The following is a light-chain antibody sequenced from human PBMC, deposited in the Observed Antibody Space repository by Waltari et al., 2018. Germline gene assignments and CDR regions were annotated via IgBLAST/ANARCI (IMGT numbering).Light chain of an antibody. CDR3: CSYAGSNWV. J-gene: IGLJ3*02. V-gene: IGLV2-23*01. CDR1: SSDVGSYDL. CDR2: EGS. Sequence: QSALTQPASVSGSPGQWITISCTATSSDVGSYDLVSWYQQHPGRAPKLMIYEGSKRPSGVSNRFTGSKSGNTASLTISGLQAEDEADYYCCSYAGSNWVFGGGTKLTVL.